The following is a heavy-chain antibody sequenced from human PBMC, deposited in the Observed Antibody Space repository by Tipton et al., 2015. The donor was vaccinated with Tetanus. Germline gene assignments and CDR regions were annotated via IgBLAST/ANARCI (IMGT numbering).Heavy chain of an antibody. CDR1: GGSIIVSNFY. J-gene: IGHJ5*02. Sequence: LRLSCRVSGGSIIVSNFYWGWNRQPPGKGLEWIGSIHYTGSTYLNPSLKSRVTISVDTSKNQFSLNLTSVTAADTAFYYCARQSCSGGSCRFDPWGQGTLVTVSS. V-gene: IGHV4-39*01. CDR2: IHYTGST. D-gene: IGHD2-15*01. CDR3: ARQSCSGGSCRFDP.